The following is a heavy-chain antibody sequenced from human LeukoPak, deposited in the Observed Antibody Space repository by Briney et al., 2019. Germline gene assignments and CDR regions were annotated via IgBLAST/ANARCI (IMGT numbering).Heavy chain of an antibody. V-gene: IGHV4-34*01. J-gene: IGHJ4*02. CDR1: GGSFSGYY. Sequence: SETLSLTCAVYGGSFSGYYWSWIRQPPGKGLEWIGEINHSGSTNYNPSLKSRVTISVDTSKNQFSLKLSSVTAADTAVYYCARGTVMSHGGGFDYWGQGTLVTVSS. CDR3: ARGTVMSHGGGFDY. D-gene: IGHD5-18*01. CDR2: INHSGST.